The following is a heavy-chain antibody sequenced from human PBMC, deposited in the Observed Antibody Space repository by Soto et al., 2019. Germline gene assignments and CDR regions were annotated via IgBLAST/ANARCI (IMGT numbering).Heavy chain of an antibody. CDR1: GYTFTGYY. J-gene: IGHJ3*01. CDR3: ARSLSITMIVVTNTHDPFDL. D-gene: IGHD3-22*01. Sequence: ASVKVSCKASGYTFTGYYMHWVRQAPGQGLEWMGWINPNSGGTNYAQKFQGRVTMTRDTSISTAYMELSRLRSDDTAVYYCARSLSITMIVVTNTHDPFDLWGQATMVTVS. V-gene: IGHV1-2*02. CDR2: INPNSGGT.